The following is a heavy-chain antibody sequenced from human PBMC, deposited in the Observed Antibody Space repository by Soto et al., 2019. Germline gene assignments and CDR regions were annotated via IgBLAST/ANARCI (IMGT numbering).Heavy chain of an antibody. V-gene: IGHV4-34*01. Sequence: QVQLQQWGAGLLKPSETLSLTCAVYGGSFSGYYWSWIRQPPGKGLEWIGEINHSGSTNYNPPLKSRVTISVDTSKNQFSLKLSSVTAADTAVYYCARGLLYYYGSGSPGNWFDPWGQGTLVTVSS. CDR1: GGSFSGYY. D-gene: IGHD3-10*01. J-gene: IGHJ5*02. CDR2: INHSGST. CDR3: ARGLLYYYGSGSPGNWFDP.